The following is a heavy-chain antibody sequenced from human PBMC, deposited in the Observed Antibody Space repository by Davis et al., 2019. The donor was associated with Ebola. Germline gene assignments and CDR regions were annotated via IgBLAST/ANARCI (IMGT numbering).Heavy chain of an antibody. CDR3: AKEADIVVVPAAIPMDV. CDR1: GFTFSSYA. Sequence: PGGSLRLSCAASGFTFSSYAMSWVRQAPGKGLEWVSAISGSGGSTYYADSVKGRFTISRDNSKNTLYLQMNSLRAEDTAVYYCAKEADIVVVPAAIPMDVWGQGTTVTVSS. CDR2: ISGSGGST. D-gene: IGHD2-2*02. J-gene: IGHJ6*02. V-gene: IGHV3-23*01.